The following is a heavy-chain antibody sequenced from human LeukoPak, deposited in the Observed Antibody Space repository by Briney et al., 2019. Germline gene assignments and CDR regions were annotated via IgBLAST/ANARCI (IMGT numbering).Heavy chain of an antibody. D-gene: IGHD1-26*01. CDR2: ISYDGSNK. J-gene: IGHJ4*02. CDR1: GFTFSSYA. Sequence: PGGSLRLSCAASGFTFSSYAMHWVRQAPGKGLEWVAVISYDGSNKYYADSVKGRFTITRDNSKNTLYLQMNSLRAEDTAVYYCARDALSGSYYYFDYWGQGTLVTVSS. CDR3: ARDALSGSYYYFDY. V-gene: IGHV3-30-3*01.